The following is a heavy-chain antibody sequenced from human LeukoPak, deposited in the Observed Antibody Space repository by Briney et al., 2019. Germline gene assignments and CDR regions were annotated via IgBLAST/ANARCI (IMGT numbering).Heavy chain of an antibody. J-gene: IGHJ6*03. CDR2: INAGNGNT. CDR1: GYTFTSYA. D-gene: IGHD1-26*01. V-gene: IGHV1-3*01. CDR3: ARGGGSGRGATQLYYYYYMDV. Sequence: ASVKVSCKASGYTFTSYAMHWVRQAPGQRLEWMGWINAGNGNTKYSQKFQGRVTITRDTSASTAYMELRSLRSDDTAVYYCARGGGSGRGATQLYYYYYMDVWGKGTTVTVSS.